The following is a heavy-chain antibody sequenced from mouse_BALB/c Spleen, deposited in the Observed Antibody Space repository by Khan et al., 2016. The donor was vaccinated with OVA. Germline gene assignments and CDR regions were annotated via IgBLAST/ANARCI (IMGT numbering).Heavy chain of an antibody. CDR2: IWRGGST. V-gene: IGHV2-5*01. CDR3: AKNQAGYAVDY. CDR1: GFSLTNYG. J-gene: IGHJ4*01. Sequence: QVQLKQSGPGLVQPSQSLSITCTVSGFSLTNYGVHWVRQSPGKGLEWLGVIWRGGSTDYNAAFMSRLYITKDNSKSQVFFKMNSLQADDTAIYYRAKNQAGYAVDYWGQGTSVTVSS.